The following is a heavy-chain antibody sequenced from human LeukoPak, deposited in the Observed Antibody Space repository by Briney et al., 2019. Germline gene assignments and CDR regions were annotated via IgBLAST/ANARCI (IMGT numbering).Heavy chain of an antibody. CDR1: GYTFTSYG. V-gene: IGHV1-18*01. J-gene: IGHJ3*02. Sequence: AAVRVSCKASGYTFTSYGISCVRQAPGEGLEWMGWISAYNGNTNYAPKPQGRVTMTTETSTSTAYMELRSLRSDDTALYYCARIGPTPRAFDIWGQGTMVTVSS. CDR2: ISAYNGNT. CDR3: ARIGPTPRAFDI.